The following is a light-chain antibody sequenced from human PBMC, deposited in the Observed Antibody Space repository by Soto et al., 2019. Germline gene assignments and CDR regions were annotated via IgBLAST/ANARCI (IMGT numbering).Light chain of an antibody. CDR2: GAT. Sequence: DIRMTQSPSSLSASVGDRVTITCRASQSISTYLSWYQQKPGKAPKLLIYGATRLQSGAPSRFTGSGSGTAFTLPSSSLQPEEFATYSCQQSYSNPPPFAHGTKVEIK. V-gene: IGKV1-39*01. J-gene: IGKJ2*01. CDR3: QQSYSNPPP. CDR1: QSISTY.